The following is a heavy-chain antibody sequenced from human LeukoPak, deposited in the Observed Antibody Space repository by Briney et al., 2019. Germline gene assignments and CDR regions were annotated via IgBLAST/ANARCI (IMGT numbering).Heavy chain of an antibody. Sequence: PGGSLRLSCVASGFTFDIYAMSWVRQAPGKGLEWVSAISGSGGSTYYADSVKGRFTISRDNSKNTLYLQMNSLRAEDTAVYYCAKMSRATVTSHFDYWGQGTLVTVSS. D-gene: IGHD4-11*01. CDR3: AKMSRATVTSHFDY. V-gene: IGHV3-23*01. CDR2: ISGSGGST. CDR1: GFTFDIYA. J-gene: IGHJ4*02.